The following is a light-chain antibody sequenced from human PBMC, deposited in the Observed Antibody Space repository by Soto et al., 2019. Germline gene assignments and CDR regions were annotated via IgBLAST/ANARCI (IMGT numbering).Light chain of an antibody. CDR1: QTISTN. J-gene: IGKJ5*01. CDR2: DVS. V-gene: IGKV3-15*01. Sequence: ELVTTPPPSSAPVYTAAPATLSGRASQTISTNLAWFQHKPGQAPRLLIYDVSTRATGVPARFSGSGSGTEFTLTISSPQSEDFAVYYCQQYNNWPPPFGQGTRLE. CDR3: QQYNNWPPP.